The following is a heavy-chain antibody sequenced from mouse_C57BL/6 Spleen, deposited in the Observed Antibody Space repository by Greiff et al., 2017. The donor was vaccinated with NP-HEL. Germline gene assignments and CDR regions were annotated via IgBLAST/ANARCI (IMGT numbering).Heavy chain of an antibody. CDR1: GYTFTSYW. V-gene: IGHV1-50*01. J-gene: IGHJ2*01. D-gene: IGHD6-1*01. CDR2: IDPSDSYT. CDR3: ARSTRYFDY. Sequence: VKLQQPGAELVKPGASVKLSCKASGYTFTSYWMQWVKQRPGQGLEWIGEIDPSDSYTNYNQKFKGKATLTVDTSSSTAYMQLSSLTSEDSAVYYCARSTRYFDYWGQGTTLTVSS.